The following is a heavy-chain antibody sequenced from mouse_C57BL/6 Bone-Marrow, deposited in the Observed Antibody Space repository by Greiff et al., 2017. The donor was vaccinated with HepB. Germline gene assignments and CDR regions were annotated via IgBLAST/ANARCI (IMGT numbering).Heavy chain of an antibody. CDR3: AFYDYDYFDY. CDR1: GYTFTSYT. CDR2: INPSSGYT. D-gene: IGHD2-4*01. V-gene: IGHV1-4*01. J-gene: IGHJ2*01. Sequence: QVQLQQPGAELARPGASVKMSCKASGYTFTSYTMHWVKQRPGQGLEWIGYINPSSGYTKYNQKFKDKATLTADKSSSTAYMQLSSLTSEDSAVYYCAFYDYDYFDYWGQGTTLTVSS.